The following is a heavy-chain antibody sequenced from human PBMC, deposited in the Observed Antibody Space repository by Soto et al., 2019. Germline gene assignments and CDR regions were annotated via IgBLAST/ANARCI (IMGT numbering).Heavy chain of an antibody. V-gene: IGHV4-31*03. J-gene: IGHJ4*02. CDR2: FYYSGNT. CDR3: ARANGPVDWAYFDY. Sequence: PSETLSLTCTVSGGSINSGGVYWSWIRQHPEKGLEWIGYFYYSGNTFYNPSLKSRIAISIDTSKNQFSLKLSSVTAADTAVYYCARANGPVDWAYFDYWGQGALVTVSS. D-gene: IGHD3-9*01. CDR1: GGSINSGGVY.